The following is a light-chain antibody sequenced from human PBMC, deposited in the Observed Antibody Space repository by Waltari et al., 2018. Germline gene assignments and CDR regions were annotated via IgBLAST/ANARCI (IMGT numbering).Light chain of an antibody. CDR1: QSLVHSDGNTY. V-gene: IGKV2-30*02. CDR2: KVS. CDR3: MQGSQAPT. Sequence: DIAMTQSPLSLPVTLGQPASISCRSIQSLVHSDGNTYLNWFHQRPGQSPRRLIYKVSNRDSGVPDRFSGSGSGTDFTLKISRVEAEDVGVYYCMQGSQAPTFGQGTRLEIK. J-gene: IGKJ5*01.